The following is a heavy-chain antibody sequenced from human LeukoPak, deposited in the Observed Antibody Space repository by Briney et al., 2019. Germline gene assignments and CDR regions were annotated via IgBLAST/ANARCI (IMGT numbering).Heavy chain of an antibody. CDR3: ARDGWYCSSTSCYPGGWFDP. Sequence: PSETLSLTCTVYGGSISSYYWSWIRQSPGKGLEWIGYIYYSGSTNYNPSLKSRVAFSVDTSKNQFSLKLTSVTAADTAVYYCARDGWYCSSTSCYPGGWFDPWGQGTLVTVSS. J-gene: IGHJ5*02. CDR2: IYYSGST. D-gene: IGHD2-2*01. V-gene: IGHV4-59*01. CDR1: GGSISSYY.